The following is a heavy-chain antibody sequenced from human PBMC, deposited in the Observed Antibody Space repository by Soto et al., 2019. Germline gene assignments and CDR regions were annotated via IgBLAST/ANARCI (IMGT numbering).Heavy chain of an antibody. Sequence: PGGSLRLSSTASGFTVDDYAMHWVRQAPGKGLEWVSGISWNSETIDYADSVKGRFTISRDNAKSSLFLQMNSLRPDDTALYYCAKDMKWGGMTTIHYFDSWGQGTLVTAPQ. D-gene: IGHD4-17*01. CDR3: AKDMKWGGMTTIHYFDS. V-gene: IGHV3-9*01. J-gene: IGHJ4*02. CDR2: ISWNSETI. CDR1: GFTVDDYA.